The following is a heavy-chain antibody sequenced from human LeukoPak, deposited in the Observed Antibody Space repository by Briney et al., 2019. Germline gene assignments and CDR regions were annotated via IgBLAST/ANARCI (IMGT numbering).Heavy chain of an antibody. Sequence: PGGSLRLSCAASGFTFSSYGMHWVRQAPGKGLEWVAFIRYDGSNKYYADSVKGRFTISRDNSKNMLYLQMNSLRAEDTAVYYCARDHVGSGWEYFDYWGQGTLVTVSS. CDR3: ARDHVGSGWEYFDY. J-gene: IGHJ4*02. CDR2: IRYDGSNK. V-gene: IGHV3-30*02. D-gene: IGHD6-19*01. CDR1: GFTFSSYG.